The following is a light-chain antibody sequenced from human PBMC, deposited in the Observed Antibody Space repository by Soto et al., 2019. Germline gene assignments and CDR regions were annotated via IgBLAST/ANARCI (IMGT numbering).Light chain of an antibody. CDR3: SSHTANNTWL. V-gene: IGLV2-14*01. Sequence: QSVLTQPDSVSGSLGQSISISCTGTSGDLGNFNSVSWYQQHPGKAPKLILFEVYNRPSGVSNRFSGSKSANTASLTIIGLQTEDEADYYCSSHTANNTWLVGGGTKV. CDR2: EVY. CDR1: SGDLGNFNS. J-gene: IGLJ6*01.